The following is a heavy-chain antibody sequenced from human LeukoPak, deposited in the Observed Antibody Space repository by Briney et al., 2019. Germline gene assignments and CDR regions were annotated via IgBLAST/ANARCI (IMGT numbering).Heavy chain of an antibody. V-gene: IGHV3-21*01. CDR1: GFTFSSYS. D-gene: IGHD2-15*01. CDR2: ISSSSSYI. Sequence: GGSLRLSCAASGFTFSSYSMNWVRQAPGKGLEWVSSISSSSSYIYYADSVKGRFTISRDNAKNSLYLQMNSLRAEDTAVYYCARIVVVVAATQGPSMDVWGKGTTVTISS. CDR3: ARIVVVVAATQGPSMDV. J-gene: IGHJ6*03.